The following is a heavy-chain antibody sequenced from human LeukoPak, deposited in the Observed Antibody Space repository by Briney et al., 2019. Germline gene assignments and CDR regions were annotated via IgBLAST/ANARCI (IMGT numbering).Heavy chain of an antibody. CDR1: GGSLSGDY. D-gene: IGHD3-10*01. Sequence: PSQTLSLTCTVYGGSLSGDYWSWIRQPPGKGLEWIGEISDSGGGSADYNPSLRSRVSISVDTSKDQFSLNLSSVTAADTAVYFCARGRLWFGELSGLYYHYMDVWGKGTTVTVSS. CDR2: ISDSGGGSA. V-gene: IGHV4-34*01. CDR3: ARGRLWFGELSGLYYHYMDV. J-gene: IGHJ6*03.